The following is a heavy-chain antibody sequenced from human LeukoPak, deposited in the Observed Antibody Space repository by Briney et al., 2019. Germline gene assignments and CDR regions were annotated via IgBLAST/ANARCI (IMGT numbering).Heavy chain of an antibody. D-gene: IGHD1-1*01. CDR1: GGSISSYY. Sequence: PSETLSLTCTVSGGSISSYYWSWIRQPPGKGLEWIGYIYYSGSTNYNPSLKSRVTISVDTSKNQFSLKLSSATAADTAVYYCARQLERPGWFDPWGQGTLVTVSS. CDR2: IYYSGST. CDR3: ARQLERPGWFDP. J-gene: IGHJ5*02. V-gene: IGHV4-59*08.